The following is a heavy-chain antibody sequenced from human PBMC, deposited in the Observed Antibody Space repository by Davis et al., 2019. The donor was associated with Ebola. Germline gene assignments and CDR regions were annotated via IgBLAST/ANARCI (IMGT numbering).Heavy chain of an antibody. D-gene: IGHD6-19*01. CDR2: IYYSGST. Sequence: PSETLSLTCTVSGGSISSYYWSWIRQPPGKGLEWIGYIYYSGSTNYNPSLKSRVTISVDTSKNQFSLKLSSVTAADTAVYYCARVQGSGWLPLDYWGQGTLVTVSS. CDR3: ARVQGSGWLPLDY. CDR1: GGSISSYY. J-gene: IGHJ4*02. V-gene: IGHV4-59*01.